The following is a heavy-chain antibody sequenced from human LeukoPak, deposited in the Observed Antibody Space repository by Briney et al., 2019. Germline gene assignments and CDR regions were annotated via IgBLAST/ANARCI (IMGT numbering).Heavy chain of an antibody. J-gene: IGHJ4*02. CDR2: INHSGST. CDR3: ARWGNPSATFDY. D-gene: IGHD3-16*01. Sequence: SETLSLTCTVSGGSISSYYWSWIRRPPGKRLEWIGEINHSGSTNYNPSLKSRVTISVDTSKNQFSLKLSSVTAADTAVYYCARWGNPSATFDYWGQGTLVTVSS. V-gene: IGHV4-34*01. CDR1: GGSISSYY.